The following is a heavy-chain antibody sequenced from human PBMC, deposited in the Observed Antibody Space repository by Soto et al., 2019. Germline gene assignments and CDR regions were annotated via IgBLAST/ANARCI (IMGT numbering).Heavy chain of an antibody. CDR2: INHSGST. CDR1: SGSSSRHY. CDR3: ARGGCSGGSCYPNFDY. V-gene: IGHV4-34*01. D-gene: IGHD2-15*01. J-gene: IGHJ4*02. Sequence: PETPYLTGAVYSGSSSRHYSSWNRQPTGKGLEWIGEINHSGSTNYNPSLKSRVTISVDTSKKQFSLELSSVTAADTAVYYCARGGCSGGSCYPNFDYWGQGTLVTVSS.